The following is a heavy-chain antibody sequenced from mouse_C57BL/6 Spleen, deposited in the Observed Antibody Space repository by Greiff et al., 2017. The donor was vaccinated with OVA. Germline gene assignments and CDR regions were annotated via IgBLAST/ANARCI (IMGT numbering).Heavy chain of an antibody. V-gene: IGHV10-3*01. D-gene: IGHD1-1*01. CDR2: IRSKSSNYAT. CDR1: GFTFNTYA. CDR3: VRGSYYGSSFLYAMDY. J-gene: IGHJ4*01. Sequence: EVQLVESGGGLVQPKGSLKLSCAASGFTFNTYAMHWVRQAPGKGLEWVARIRSKSSNYATYYADSVKDRFTISRDDSQSMLYLQMNNLKTEDTAMYYCVRGSYYGSSFLYAMDYWGQGTSVTVSS.